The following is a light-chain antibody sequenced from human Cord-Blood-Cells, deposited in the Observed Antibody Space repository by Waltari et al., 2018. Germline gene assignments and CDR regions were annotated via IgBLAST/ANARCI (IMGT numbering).Light chain of an antibody. V-gene: IGKV3-11*01. CDR1: QSVSSY. CDR3: QQRSNWPT. J-gene: IGKJ4*01. CDR2: DAS. Sequence: EIVMTQSPATLSVSPGERATLSCRARQSVSSYLAWYQQTPGQAPRLLIYDASNRATGIPARFSGSGSWTDFTLTISSLEPEDFAVYYCQQRSNWPTFGGGTKVEIK.